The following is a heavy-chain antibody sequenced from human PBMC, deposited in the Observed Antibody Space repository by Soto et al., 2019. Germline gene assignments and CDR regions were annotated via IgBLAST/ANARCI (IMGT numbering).Heavy chain of an antibody. J-gene: IGHJ4*02. CDR3: ARGCTSSGYYCDY. CDR2: IYHSGST. D-gene: IGHD3-22*01. CDR1: GGSISRGGYS. V-gene: IGHV4-30-2*01. Sequence: TLSLTCAVSGGSISRGGYSWSWIRQPPGKGLEWLGYIYHSGSTYYNPSLKSRVTISVDRSKNQFSLKLSSVTAADTAVYYCARGCTSSGYYCDYWGQGTLVTVSS.